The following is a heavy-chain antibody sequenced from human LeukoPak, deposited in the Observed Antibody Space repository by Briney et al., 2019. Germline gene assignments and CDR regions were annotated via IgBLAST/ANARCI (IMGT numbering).Heavy chain of an antibody. CDR2: IYCSGST. CDR1: GGSISSYY. D-gene: IGHD5-18*01. V-gene: IGHV4-59*01. Sequence: SETLSLTCTVSGGSISSYYWSWIRQPPGKGLEWIGYIYCSGSTNYNPSLKSRVTISVDTSKNQFSLKLSSVTAADTAVYYCARGGYSYGSVWFDPWGQGTLVTVSS. CDR3: ARGGYSYGSVWFDP. J-gene: IGHJ5*02.